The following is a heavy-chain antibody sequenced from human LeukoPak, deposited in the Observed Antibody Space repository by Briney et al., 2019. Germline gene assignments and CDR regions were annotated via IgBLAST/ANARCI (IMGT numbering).Heavy chain of an antibody. D-gene: IGHD3-22*01. CDR2: IYPGDSDT. J-gene: IGHJ2*01. CDR3: ARSSGYYVFDL. Sequence: GESLKISWKGSGYSFTSHWIGWVRQMPGKGLEGMGIIYPGDSDTRYSPCFQGQVTISADKSISTAYLQWSSLKASDTAMYYCARSSGYYVFDLWGRGTLVTVSS. CDR1: GYSFTSHW. V-gene: IGHV5-51*01.